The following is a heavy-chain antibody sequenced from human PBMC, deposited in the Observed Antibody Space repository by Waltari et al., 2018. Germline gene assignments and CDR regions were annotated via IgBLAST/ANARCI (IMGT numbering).Heavy chain of an antibody. D-gene: IGHD6-19*01. J-gene: IGHJ4*02. V-gene: IGHV4-4*07. CDR1: GGSISSYY. Sequence: QVQLQESGPGLVKPSETLSLTCTVSGGSISSYYWSWIRQPAGTGREWCGRIDTSGSTNYTPSLKSRCTMSVDTSQNQFSLKLSSVAAADTAVYYCAREGAEWLGGAFDYWGQGTLVTVSS. CDR2: IDTSGST. CDR3: AREGAEWLGGAFDY.